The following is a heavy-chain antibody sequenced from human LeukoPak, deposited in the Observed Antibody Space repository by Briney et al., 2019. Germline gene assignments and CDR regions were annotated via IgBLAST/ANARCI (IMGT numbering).Heavy chain of an antibody. CDR3: ARLLWFGESPLFDY. D-gene: IGHD3-10*01. CDR2: IDYIGST. CDR1: GGSIRSSLYY. J-gene: IGHJ4*02. Sequence: SETMSLTCTVSGGSIRSSLYYWAWIRQTPGKGLEWIGSIDYIGSTNYNPSLKSRATIFVDTSKNQFSLKLSSLTAADTAVYYCARLLWFGESPLFDYWGQGTLVTVSS. V-gene: IGHV4-39*01.